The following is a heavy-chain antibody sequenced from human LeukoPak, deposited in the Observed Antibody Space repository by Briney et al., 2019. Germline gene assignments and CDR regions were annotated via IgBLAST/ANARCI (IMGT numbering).Heavy chain of an antibody. J-gene: IGHJ4*02. CDR2: MNHNEST. V-gene: IGHV4-34*01. D-gene: IGHD1-7*01. CDR3: ARRRKGIYNWNYVSQYYFDY. Sequence: SETLSLTCAVYGGSFSGYYWSWIRKPPGKGLEWIGEMNHNESTNYNSSLKSRVTISVDTSKNQYSLKLSSVNAADTAVYYCARRRKGIYNWNYVSQYYFDYWGQGTLVTVSS. CDR1: GGSFSGYY.